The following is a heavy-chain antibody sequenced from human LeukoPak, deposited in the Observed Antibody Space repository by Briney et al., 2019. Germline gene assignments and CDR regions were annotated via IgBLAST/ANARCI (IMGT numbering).Heavy chain of an antibody. CDR2: IYYSGST. D-gene: IGHD6-19*01. V-gene: IGHV4-59*08. J-gene: IGHJ4*02. Sequence: SETLSLTCTVSGGSISSYYWSWIRQPPGKGLEWIGYIYYSGSTNYNPSLKSRVTISVDTSKNQFSLKLSSVTAADTAVYYCARHSSSGWYGDKKTAGLDYWGQGTLVTVSS. CDR1: GGSISSYY. CDR3: ARHSSSGWYGDKKTAGLDY.